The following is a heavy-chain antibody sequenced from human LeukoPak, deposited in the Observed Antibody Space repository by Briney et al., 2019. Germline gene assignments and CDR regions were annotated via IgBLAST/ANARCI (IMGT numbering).Heavy chain of an antibody. J-gene: IGHJ4*02. D-gene: IGHD3-16*01. CDR3: ARVPDWTYVPDY. CDR1: GGSISSDRFY. V-gene: IGHV4-61*02. CDR2: IKSSNT. Sequence: PSETLSLTCTVSGGSISSDRFYWTWVRQPAGKRPEWIGRIKSSNTNYNPSLKSRVNISVDTSTNQFSLKLSSLTAADTAVYYCARVPDWTYVPDYWGQGTLVPVSS.